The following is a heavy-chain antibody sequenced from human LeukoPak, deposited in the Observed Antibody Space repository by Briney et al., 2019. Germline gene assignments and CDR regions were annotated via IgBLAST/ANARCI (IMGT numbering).Heavy chain of an antibody. CDR2: ISSSSSYI. Sequence: GGSLRLSCAASGFTFSSYSVNWVRQAPGKGLEWVSSISSSSSYIYYADSVKGRFTISRDNAKNSLYLQMNSLRAEDTAVYYCARDQYYYGSGSYPYYFDYWGQGTLVTVSS. V-gene: IGHV3-21*01. J-gene: IGHJ4*02. D-gene: IGHD3-10*01. CDR1: GFTFSSYS. CDR3: ARDQYYYGSGSYPYYFDY.